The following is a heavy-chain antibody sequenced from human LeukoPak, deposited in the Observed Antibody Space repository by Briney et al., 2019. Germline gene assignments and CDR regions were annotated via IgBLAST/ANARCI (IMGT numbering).Heavy chain of an antibody. CDR2: GSDIGGT. J-gene: IGHJ4*02. V-gene: IGHV4-34*01. CDR3: ARLNMDIVVVPAAGMYYFDY. D-gene: IGHD2-2*03. CDR1: GESLNGHY. Sequence: SETLSLTCAVYGESLNGHYWSWIRQSPGKGLEWIGEGSDIGGTKFNPSLKSRVSISADTSKNQFSLKLSSVTAADTAVYYCARLNMDIVVVPAAGMYYFDYWGQGTLVTVSS.